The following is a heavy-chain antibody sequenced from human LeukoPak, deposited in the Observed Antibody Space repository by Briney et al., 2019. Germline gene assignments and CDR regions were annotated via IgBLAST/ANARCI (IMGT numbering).Heavy chain of an antibody. CDR1: GFIFSGYD. Sequence: RSGGSLKLSCEASGFIFSGYDMSWFRQAPGEGLEYVSSLSENERVAFFANSVKGRFTISRDDSKSTLYLQMGSLTTEDTAVYYCARLSGNPTRPTAPDYWGQGTLVTVSS. J-gene: IGHJ4*02. D-gene: IGHD1-1*01. CDR3: ARLSGNPTRPTAPDY. CDR2: LSENERVA. V-gene: IGHV3-64*01.